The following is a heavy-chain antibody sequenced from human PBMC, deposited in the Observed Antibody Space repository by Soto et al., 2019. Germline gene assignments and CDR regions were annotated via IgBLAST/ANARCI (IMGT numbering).Heavy chain of an antibody. J-gene: IGHJ6*02. CDR3: VRGSDSMDV. Sequence: QVQLQESGSGLVKPSQTLSLTCVVSGDSISSGGSTWSWIRQPPGKGLEYIGYIHHSGITYSNPSLKSRLTLSVDRDNNQFSLKLRSVTAADTAMYYCVRGSDSMDVWGQGTTVTVSS. CDR1: GDSISSGGST. V-gene: IGHV4-30-2*01. D-gene: IGHD1-26*01. CDR2: IHHSGIT.